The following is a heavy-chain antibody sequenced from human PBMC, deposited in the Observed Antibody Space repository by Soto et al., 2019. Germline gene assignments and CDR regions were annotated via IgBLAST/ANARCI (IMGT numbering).Heavy chain of an antibody. Sequence: SVKVSCKASGGTFSSYTISWVRQAPGQGLEWMGRIIPILGIANYAQKFQGRVTITADKSTSTAYMELSSLRSEDTAVYYCARDSSSSTSRYYYYMDVWGKGTTVTVSS. V-gene: IGHV1-69*04. CDR3: ARDSSSSTSRYYYYMDV. D-gene: IGHD2-2*01. J-gene: IGHJ6*03. CDR1: GGTFSSYT. CDR2: IIPILGIA.